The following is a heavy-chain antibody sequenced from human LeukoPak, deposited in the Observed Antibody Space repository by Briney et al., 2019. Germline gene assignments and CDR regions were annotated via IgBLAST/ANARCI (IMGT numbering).Heavy chain of an antibody. V-gene: IGHV1-18*01. D-gene: IGHD3-22*01. CDR3: AREERDYYDSSGYYY. J-gene: IGHJ4*02. CDR1: GYTFTSYG. Sequence: GASVKVSCKASGYTFTSYGISWVRQAPGQGLEWMGWISAYNGNTNYAQKLQGRVTMTTDTSTSTAYMELRSLRSDDTAVYYCAREERDYYDSSGYYYWGQGTLVTVSS. CDR2: ISAYNGNT.